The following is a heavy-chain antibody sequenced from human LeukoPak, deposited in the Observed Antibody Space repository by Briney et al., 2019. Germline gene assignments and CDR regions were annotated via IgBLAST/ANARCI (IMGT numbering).Heavy chain of an antibody. Sequence: GPLRLSCAASGFTFSSYDMSWVRQAPGKGLEWISAISGSGGSTYYADSVKGRFTISRDNSKNTLYLQMNSLRAEDTAVYYCAKETYYDSSGYYPDYWGQGTLVTVSS. CDR3: AKETYYDSSGYYPDY. D-gene: IGHD3-22*01. CDR1: GFTFSSYD. J-gene: IGHJ4*02. V-gene: IGHV3-23*01. CDR2: ISGSGGST.